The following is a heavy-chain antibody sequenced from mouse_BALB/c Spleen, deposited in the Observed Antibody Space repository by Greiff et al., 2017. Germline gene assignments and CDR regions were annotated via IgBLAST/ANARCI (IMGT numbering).Heavy chain of an antibody. V-gene: IGHV2-6-7*01. CDR2: IWGDGST. J-gene: IGHJ4*01. CDR1: GFSLTGYG. Sequence: VKLVESGPGLVAPSQSLSITCTVSGFSLTGYGVNWVRQPPGKGLEWLGMIWGDGSTDYNSALKSRLSISKDNSKSQVFLKMNSLQTDDTARYYCARDRGNYRYDYYAMDYWGQGTSVTVSS. CDR3: ARDRGNYRYDYYAMDY. D-gene: IGHD2-14*01.